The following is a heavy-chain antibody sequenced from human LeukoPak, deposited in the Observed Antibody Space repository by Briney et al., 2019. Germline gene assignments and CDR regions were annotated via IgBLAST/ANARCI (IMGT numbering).Heavy chain of an antibody. Sequence: GGSLRLSCAASGFTFCDYYMSWIRQAPGEGLEWVAQITSSSRYTKYADSVKGRFTTSRDNAKKSLYLQINSLRAEDTAVYYCARDGLTTVTTVSRYYGMDVWGQGTTVTVFS. D-gene: IGHD4-17*01. CDR1: GFTFCDYY. V-gene: IGHV3-11*05. J-gene: IGHJ6*02. CDR2: ITSSSRYT. CDR3: ARDGLTTVTTVSRYYGMDV.